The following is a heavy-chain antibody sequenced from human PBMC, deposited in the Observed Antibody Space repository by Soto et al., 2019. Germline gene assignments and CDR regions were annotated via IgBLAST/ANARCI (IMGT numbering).Heavy chain of an antibody. Sequence: GGSLRLSCAASGFTFSSYAMSWVRQAPGKGLEWVSAISGSGGSTYYADFVKGRFTISRDNSKNTLYLQMNSLRAEDTAVYYCAKVRLGSGSSYALTIDYWGQGTLVTVSS. V-gene: IGHV3-23*01. CDR2: ISGSGGST. J-gene: IGHJ4*02. CDR1: GFTFSSYA. CDR3: AKVRLGSGSSYALTIDY. D-gene: IGHD3-10*01.